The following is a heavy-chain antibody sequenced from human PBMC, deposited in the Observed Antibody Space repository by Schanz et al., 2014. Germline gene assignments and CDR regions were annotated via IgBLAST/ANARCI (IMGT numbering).Heavy chain of an antibody. CDR1: GGTFSSDT. Sequence: QVHLVHSGAEVKKPGSSVKVSCKASGGTFSSDTFSWVRQAPGQGLEWMGRIVPIAGITNYAQRFQGRVTITADKSSDTAYMELNSLNSDDTAVYYCARGYGDSPTDFWGQGTLVTVSS. CDR3: ARGYGDSPTDF. D-gene: IGHD4-17*01. J-gene: IGHJ4*02. V-gene: IGHV1-69*02. CDR2: IVPIAGIT.